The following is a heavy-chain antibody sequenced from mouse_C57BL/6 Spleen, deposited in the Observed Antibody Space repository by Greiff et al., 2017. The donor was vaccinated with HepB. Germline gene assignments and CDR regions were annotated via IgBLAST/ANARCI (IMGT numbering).Heavy chain of an antibody. CDR1: GYTFTSYG. D-gene: IGHD3-1*01. Sequence: QVQLKQSGAELARPGASVKLSCKASGYTFTSYGISWVKQRTGQGLEWIGEIYPRSGNTYYNEKFKGKATLTADKSSSTAYMELRSLTSEDSAVYFCARSSRDSGGAMDYWGQGTSVTVSS. CDR3: ARSSRDSGGAMDY. J-gene: IGHJ4*01. CDR2: IYPRSGNT. V-gene: IGHV1-81*01.